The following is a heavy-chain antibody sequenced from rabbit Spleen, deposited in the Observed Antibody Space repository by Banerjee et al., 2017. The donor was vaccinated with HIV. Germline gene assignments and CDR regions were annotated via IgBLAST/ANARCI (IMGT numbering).Heavy chain of an antibody. V-gene: IGHV1S45*01. Sequence: QEQLEESAGGLVQPGGSLKLSCKASGFTLSSYYMNWVRQAPGKGMEWIGYIDPVFGFTYSATWATGRFTISKTSSTTVTLQMTSLTAADTATYFCARDDGSYDYIDVYFNLWGPGTLVTVS. CDR1: GFTLSSYYM. CDR2: IDPVFGFT. D-gene: IGHD6-1*01. J-gene: IGHJ4*01. CDR3: ARDDGSYDYIDVYFNL.